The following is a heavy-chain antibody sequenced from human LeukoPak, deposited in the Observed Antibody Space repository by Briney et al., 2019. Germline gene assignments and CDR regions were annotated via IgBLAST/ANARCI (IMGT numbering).Heavy chain of an antibody. D-gene: IGHD3-3*01. Sequence: PSQTLSLTCTVSGGSISSGSYYFNWIRQPAGKGLEWIGRIYTSGTTNYNPSLKSRVSISVDTSKNQFSLKLSSVTAADTAVYYCARGPLEWLFGDFDYWGQGTLVTVSS. CDR1: GGSISSGSYY. J-gene: IGHJ4*02. CDR2: IYTSGTT. V-gene: IGHV4-61*02. CDR3: ARGPLEWLFGDFDY.